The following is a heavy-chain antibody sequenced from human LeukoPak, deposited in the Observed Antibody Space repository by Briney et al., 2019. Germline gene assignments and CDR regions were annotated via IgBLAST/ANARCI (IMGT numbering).Heavy chain of an antibody. CDR3: ARVPLGGSQLYSFDY. CDR2: INPSGGST. CDR1: GYMFTNYY. Sequence: ASVKVSCKASGYMFTNYYIHWVRQAPGQGLEWMGVINPSGGSTSYAEKFQGRVTMTRDTSTSTVYMELSSLRSDDTAVYYCARVPLGGSQLYSFDYWGQGTLVTVYS. J-gene: IGHJ4*02. V-gene: IGHV1-46*01. D-gene: IGHD1-26*01.